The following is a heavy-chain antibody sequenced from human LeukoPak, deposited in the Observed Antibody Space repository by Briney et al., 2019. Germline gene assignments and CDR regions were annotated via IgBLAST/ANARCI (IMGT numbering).Heavy chain of an antibody. J-gene: IGHJ4*02. D-gene: IGHD6-13*01. CDR2: LAYDASLV. CDR3: AKKGGSWNYFDS. CDR1: GFTFSIYG. Sequence: GGSLRLSCVASGFTFSIYGMHWVRQAPGKGLEWVAYLAYDASLVDYTNTVKGRFTISRDNSKNTLFLQMNSLRPEDTAVYYCAKKGGSWNYFDSWGQGTLVTVSS. V-gene: IGHV3-30*02.